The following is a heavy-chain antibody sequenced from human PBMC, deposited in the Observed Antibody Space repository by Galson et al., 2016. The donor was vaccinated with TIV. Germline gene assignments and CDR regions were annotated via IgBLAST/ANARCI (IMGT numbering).Heavy chain of an antibody. D-gene: IGHD5-18*01. CDR2: IIPLVGSA. Sequence: SVKVSCKASGGSFSSYVFNWVRQAPGQGLEWMGNIIPLVGSANYAQKFQGRVTITADDSTSTTYMELSRLRAEDTAIYYCATDRNKAIDTYYYYTGVYVWGQGTTVTVSS. CDR1: GGSFSSYV. V-gene: IGHV1-69*11. CDR3: ATDRNKAIDTYYYYTGVYV. J-gene: IGHJ6*02.